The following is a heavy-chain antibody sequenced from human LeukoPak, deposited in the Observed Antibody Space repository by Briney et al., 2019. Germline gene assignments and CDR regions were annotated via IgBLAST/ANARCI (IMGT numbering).Heavy chain of an antibody. CDR3: ARLGGDS. J-gene: IGHJ4*02. CDR2: IHTNTGDP. Sequence: ASVKISCKASGCSFTSDAMNWVRQAPGQGLEFMGRIHTNTGDPTYARGFTGRFVFSMDTSVSTAYLQINSLKAADTGIYFCARLGGDSWGQGTLVIVSS. D-gene: IGHD3-16*01. V-gene: IGHV7-4-1*02. CDR1: GCSFTSDA.